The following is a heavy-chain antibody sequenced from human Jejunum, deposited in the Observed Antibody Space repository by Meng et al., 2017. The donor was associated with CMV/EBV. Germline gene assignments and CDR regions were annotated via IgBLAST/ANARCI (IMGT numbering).Heavy chain of an antibody. CDR3: GRGSYFDY. CDR1: GYTFNTYG. J-gene: IGHJ4*02. Sequence: QVQLVKSGAEVKKPGASVKVSCKASGYTFNTYGISWVRQAPRQGLEWMGWISTYNGDTNYAQNLQGRVTMTTDTSTNTVYMELRSLRSDDTAVYYCGRGSYFDYWGQGTLVTVSS. V-gene: IGHV1-18*01. D-gene: IGHD3-10*01. CDR2: ISTYNGDT.